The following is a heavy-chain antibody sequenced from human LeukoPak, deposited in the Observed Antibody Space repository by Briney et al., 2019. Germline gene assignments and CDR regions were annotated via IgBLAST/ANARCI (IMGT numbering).Heavy chain of an antibody. V-gene: IGHV1-18*01. Sequence: GASVKVSCKASGYTFTSYGISWVRQAPGQGLEWMGWISPSNGNTNYAQKLQGRVTMTTDTSTGTAYMELRSLRSDDTAVYYCARDCSTTSCFVPAYWGQGTLVTVSS. CDR1: GYTFTSYG. CDR3: ARDCSTTSCFVPAY. D-gene: IGHD2-2*01. CDR2: ISPSNGNT. J-gene: IGHJ4*02.